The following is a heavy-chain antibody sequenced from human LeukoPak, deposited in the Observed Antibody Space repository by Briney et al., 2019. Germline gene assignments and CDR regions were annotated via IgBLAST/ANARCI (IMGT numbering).Heavy chain of an antibody. CDR1: GFTFSSYG. V-gene: IGHV3-33*01. Sequence: GRSLRLSCAASGFTFSSYGMHWVRQAPGKGLERMAVIWYDGSNKYYADSVKGRFTISRDNSKNTLYLQMNSLRAEDTAVYYCARQNYYDSSSSPFDYWGQGTLVTVSS. D-gene: IGHD3-22*01. CDR2: IWYDGSNK. CDR3: ARQNYYDSSSSPFDY. J-gene: IGHJ4*02.